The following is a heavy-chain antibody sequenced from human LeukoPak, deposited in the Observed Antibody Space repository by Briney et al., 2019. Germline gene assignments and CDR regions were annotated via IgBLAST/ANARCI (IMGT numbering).Heavy chain of an antibody. V-gene: IGHV4-34*01. J-gene: IGHJ4*02. CDR1: GESFSGFY. Sequence: PSETLSLTCAVYGESFSGFYWNWIRQPPGKGLEWIGEINHSGSTNYNPSLKSRVTISVDTSKNQFSLKLSSVTAADTAVYYCARRITMVRGVLGRYFDCWGQGTLVTVSS. CDR2: INHSGST. CDR3: ARRITMVRGVLGRYFDC. D-gene: IGHD3-10*01.